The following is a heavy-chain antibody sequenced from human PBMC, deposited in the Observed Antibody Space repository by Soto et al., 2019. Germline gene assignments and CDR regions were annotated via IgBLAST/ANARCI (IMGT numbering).Heavy chain of an antibody. Sequence: QVQLVQSGAAVKKPGSSVKVSCKASGGTFSSYTISWVRQAPGQGLEWMGRIIPILGIANYAQKFQGRVTITADKSTSTAYMELSRLRSEDTAVYYCARDPTASEYQLLSHPYYFDYWGQGTLVTVSS. J-gene: IGHJ4*02. CDR2: IIPILGIA. V-gene: IGHV1-69*08. CDR3: ARDPTASEYQLLSHPYYFDY. D-gene: IGHD2-2*01. CDR1: GGTFSSYT.